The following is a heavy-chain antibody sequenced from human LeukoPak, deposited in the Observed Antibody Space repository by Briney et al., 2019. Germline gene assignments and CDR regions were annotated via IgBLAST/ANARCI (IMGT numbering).Heavy chain of an antibody. CDR1: GGSISNYY. CDR3: ARWGIVGATLLDYYYGMDV. CDR2: ISYSGST. D-gene: IGHD1-26*01. V-gene: IGHV4-59*01. J-gene: IGHJ6*02. Sequence: SETLSLTCTVSGGSISNYYWSWIRQPPGKGLEWIGYISYSGSTNYNPSLKSRVTISVDTSKNQFSLKLSSVTAADTAVYYCARWGIVGATLLDYYYGMDVWGQGTTVTVSS.